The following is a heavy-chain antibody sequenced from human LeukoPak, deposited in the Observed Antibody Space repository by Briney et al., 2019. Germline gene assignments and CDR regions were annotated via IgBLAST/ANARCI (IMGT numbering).Heavy chain of an antibody. J-gene: IGHJ4*02. CDR3: ARLGPGHSYVSLFDY. CDR2: ISYREST. Sequence: KASEPLSLTCTVSGPSLSSSDYYWGWIRQPPGKGLVWIGTISYRESTYYNPSLKSRVTITVDTSKNQFSLKLRSVTAADTAVYFCARLGPGHSYVSLFDYWGQGTLVTVSP. CDR1: GPSLSSSDYY. D-gene: IGHD5-18*01. V-gene: IGHV4-39*01.